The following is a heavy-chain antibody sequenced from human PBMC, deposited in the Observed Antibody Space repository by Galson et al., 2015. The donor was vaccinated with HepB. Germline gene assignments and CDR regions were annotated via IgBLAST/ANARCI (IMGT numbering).Heavy chain of an antibody. CDR3: VREGALGELFDY. J-gene: IGHJ4*02. Sequence: ETLSLTCTVSGGSIFSGGSISSTSYYWGWVRQPPGKGLEWIGTLFYNGNTYYNPSLKRRVTISLDTSKNQFSLKLSSVTAAASAVDYCVREGALGELFDYWGQGTLVTVSS. CDR1: GGSISSTSYY. CDR2: LFYNGNT. D-gene: IGHD3-10*01. V-gene: IGHV4-39*07.